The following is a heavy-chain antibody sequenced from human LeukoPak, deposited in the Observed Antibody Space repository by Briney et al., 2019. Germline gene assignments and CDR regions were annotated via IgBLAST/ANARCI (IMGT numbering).Heavy chain of an antibody. CDR1: GGSISSGGYY. D-gene: IGHD5-24*01. CDR2: IYYSGST. Sequence: PSETLSLTCTVSGGSISSGGYYWSWIRQHPGKGLEWIGYIYYSGSTYYNPSLKSRVTISVDTSKNQFSLKLSPVTAADTAVYYCARRRRDGYNSGYYFDYWGQGTLVTVSS. CDR3: ARRRRDGYNSGYYFDY. J-gene: IGHJ4*02. V-gene: IGHV4-31*03.